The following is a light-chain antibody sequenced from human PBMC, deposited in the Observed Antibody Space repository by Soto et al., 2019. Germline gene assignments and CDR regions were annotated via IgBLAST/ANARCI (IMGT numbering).Light chain of an antibody. Sequence: QSALTQPPSASGSLGQSVTISCTRTSSDVGDYTYVSWYQQHPGKAPKFIIYEVNKRPSGVPDRFSGSKSGNTASLTVSGLQAEDEADYYCSSYAGNNKMVFGGGTKVTVL. CDR2: EVN. CDR3: SSYAGNNKMV. CDR1: SSDVGDYTY. V-gene: IGLV2-8*01. J-gene: IGLJ3*02.